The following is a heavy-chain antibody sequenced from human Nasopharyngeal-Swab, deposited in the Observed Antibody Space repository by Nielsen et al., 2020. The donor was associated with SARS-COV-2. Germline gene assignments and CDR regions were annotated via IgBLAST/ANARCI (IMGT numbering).Heavy chain of an antibody. V-gene: IGHV4-34*01. CDR3: ARGRSSGWYHYYFDY. J-gene: IGHJ4*02. CDR2: ISHYGST. D-gene: IGHD6-19*01. Sequence: GSLRLSCAVYGGSFSGYYWSWIRQPPGKGLEWIGEISHYGSTNYNPSLKSRVTISVDTSKNQFSLKLSSVTAADTAVYYCARGRSSGWYHYYFDYWGQGTLVTVSS. CDR1: GGSFSGYY.